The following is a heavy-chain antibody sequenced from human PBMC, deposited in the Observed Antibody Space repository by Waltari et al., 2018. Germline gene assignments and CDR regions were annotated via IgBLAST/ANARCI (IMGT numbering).Heavy chain of an antibody. CDR1: GVIFSNYL. J-gene: IGHJ4*02. V-gene: IGHV3-48*01. CDR3: ARGTTKGSH. Sequence: EVQLVESGGGLVQPGGSLRLSCVTSGVIFSNYLLNCVRQAPGKGLEWLASIMGDGTTIYYADSVRGRFRISRDNVNNSLYLQLNSLRVDDTAVYYCARGTTKGSHWGRGTLVTVSS. D-gene: IGHD3-10*01. CDR2: IMGDGTTI.